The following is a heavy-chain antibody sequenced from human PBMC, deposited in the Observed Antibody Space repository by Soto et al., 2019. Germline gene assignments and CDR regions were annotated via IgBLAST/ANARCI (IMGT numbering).Heavy chain of an antibody. CDR2: IKGIPDGGKT. Sequence: EVQLVKSGGGLVKPGESLRLSCAVSGFSVDKAWMGWVRQAPGKGLEWVGRIKGIPDGGKTEFGAPVKGRFTISRDSSENKVYLEMNSLKTEDTAVYYCTALRWNFWSTDWGQGTLVTVSS. CDR3: TALRWNFWSTD. CDR1: GFSVDKAW. D-gene: IGHD3-3*01. J-gene: IGHJ4*02. V-gene: IGHV3-15*01.